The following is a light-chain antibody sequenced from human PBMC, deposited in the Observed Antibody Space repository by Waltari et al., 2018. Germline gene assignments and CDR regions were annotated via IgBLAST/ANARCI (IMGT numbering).Light chain of an antibody. V-gene: IGKV3-15*01. CDR2: GAS. CDR1: QSIGTH. Sequence: VMPQSPSTLSVSPGELATLSCRASQSIGTHLAWYQQNSVQPPRLLIYGASIRATGIPARFSGSGSGTEFTLTISTLQSEDFAVYYCQQYNNWPSFTFGPGTKVDVK. J-gene: IGKJ3*01. CDR3: QQYNNWPSFT.